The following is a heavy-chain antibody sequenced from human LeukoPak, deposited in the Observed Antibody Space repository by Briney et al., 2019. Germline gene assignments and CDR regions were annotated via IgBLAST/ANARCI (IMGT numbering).Heavy chain of an antibody. Sequence: GGPLRLSCAASGFTFSSYSMNWVRQAPGKGLEWVSSISSSSSYIYYADSVKGRFTISRDNAKNSLYLQMNSLRAEDTAVYYCASLEVVAAAGNNYWGQGTLVTVSS. J-gene: IGHJ4*02. CDR3: ASLEVVAAAGNNY. CDR1: GFTFSSYS. D-gene: IGHD6-13*01. V-gene: IGHV3-21*01. CDR2: ISSSSSYI.